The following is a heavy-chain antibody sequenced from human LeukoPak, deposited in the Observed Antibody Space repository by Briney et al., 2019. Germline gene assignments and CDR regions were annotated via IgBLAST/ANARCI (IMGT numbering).Heavy chain of an antibody. CDR3: ARGRTAAAASDY. J-gene: IGHJ4*02. V-gene: IGHV3-30-3*01. Sequence: PGGSLRLSCAASGFTFSSYAMHWVRQAPGKGLEWVAVISYDGSNKYYADSVKGRFTISRDNSKNTLYLQMNSLRAEDTAVYYCARGRTAAAASDYWGQGTPVTVSS. CDR1: GFTFSSYA. CDR2: ISYDGSNK. D-gene: IGHD6-13*01.